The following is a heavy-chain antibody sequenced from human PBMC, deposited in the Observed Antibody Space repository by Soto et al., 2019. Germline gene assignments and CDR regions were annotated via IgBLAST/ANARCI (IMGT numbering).Heavy chain of an antibody. V-gene: IGHV1-69*13. Sequence: ASVKVSCKASGGTFSSYAISWVRQAPGQGLEWMGGIIPIFGTANYAQKFQGRVTITADESTSTAYMELSSLRSEDTAVYYCARVATRYDAFDIWGQGTMVTVSS. CDR2: IIPIFGTA. CDR3: ARVATRYDAFDI. CDR1: GGTFSSYA. D-gene: IGHD5-12*01. J-gene: IGHJ3*02.